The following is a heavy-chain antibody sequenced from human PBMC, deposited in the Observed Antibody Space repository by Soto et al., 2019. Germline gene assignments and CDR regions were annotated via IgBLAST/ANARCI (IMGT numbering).Heavy chain of an antibody. V-gene: IGHV4-31*03. D-gene: IGHD5-18*01. CDR1: GGSISSGGYY. J-gene: IGHJ6*02. CDR3: AREVGYSYGYLGGYYYGMDV. Sequence: NPSETLSLTCTVSGGSISSGGYYWSWIRQHPGKGLEWIGYIYYSGSTYYNPSLKSRVTISVDTSKNQFSLKLSSVTAADTAVYYCAREVGYSYGYLGGYYYGMDVWGQGTTVTVSS. CDR2: IYYSGST.